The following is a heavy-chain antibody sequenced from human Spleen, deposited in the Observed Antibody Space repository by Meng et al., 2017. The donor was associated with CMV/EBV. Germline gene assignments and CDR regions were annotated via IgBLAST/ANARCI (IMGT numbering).Heavy chain of an antibody. CDR1: GYTFTGYY. V-gene: IGHV1-2*02. Sequence: SGYTFTGYYMHWVRQAPGQGLEWMGWINPNSGGTNYAQKFQGRVTMTRDTSISTAYMELSRLRSDDTAVYYCARTLYDFWSGYYSDYWGQGTLVTVSS. D-gene: IGHD3-3*01. CDR3: ARTLYDFWSGYYSDY. CDR2: INPNSGGT. J-gene: IGHJ4*02.